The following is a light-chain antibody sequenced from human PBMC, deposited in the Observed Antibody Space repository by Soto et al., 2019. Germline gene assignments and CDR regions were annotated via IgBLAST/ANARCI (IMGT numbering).Light chain of an antibody. V-gene: IGLV4-69*01. CDR3: QTWGSGIWV. CDR2: LNSDGSH. J-gene: IGLJ3*02. CDR1: SGHSNYA. Sequence: QSVLTQSPSASASLGASVKLTCTLSSGHSNYAIAWHQQQPEKGPRYLMKLNSDGSHSKGDGIPDRFSGSSSGAERYLTISSLQSEDEADYYCQTWGSGIWVCGGGTKLTVL.